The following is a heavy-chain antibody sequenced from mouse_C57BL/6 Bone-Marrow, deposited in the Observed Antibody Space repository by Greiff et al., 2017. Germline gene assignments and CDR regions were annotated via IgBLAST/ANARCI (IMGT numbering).Heavy chain of an antibody. CDR1: GFTFSSYA. Sequence: EVKLVESGEGLVKPGGSLKLSCAASGFTFSSYAMSWVRQTPEKRLEWVAYISSGGDYIYYADTVKGRFTISRDNARNTLYLQMSSLKSEDTAMYYCTRDPLYYGSSYDCFVYWGQGTTLAVAS. CDR3: TRDPLYYGSSYDCFVY. CDR2: ISSGGDYI. J-gene: IGHJ2*01. D-gene: IGHD1-1*01. V-gene: IGHV5-9-1*02.